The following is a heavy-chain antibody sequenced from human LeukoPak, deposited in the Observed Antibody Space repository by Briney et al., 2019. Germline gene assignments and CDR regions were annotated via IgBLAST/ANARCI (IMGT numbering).Heavy chain of an antibody. CDR2: IYHSGSA. J-gene: IGHJ5*02. V-gene: IGHV4-4*07. CDR3: ARGDGVASASGGVDP. CDR1: GGSINNYY. Sequence: SETLSLTCTVSGGSINNYYWSWIRQPAGKGLEWIGRIYHSGSADVTPTLKSRATISADRSKNQFSLKLSSVTAADTAVYYCARGDGVASASGGVDPWGQGTLVTVTS. D-gene: IGHD6-13*01.